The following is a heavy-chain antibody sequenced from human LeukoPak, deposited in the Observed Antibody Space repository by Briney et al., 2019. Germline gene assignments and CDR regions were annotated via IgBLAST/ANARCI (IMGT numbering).Heavy chain of an antibody. V-gene: IGHV1-8*01. CDR1: GYTFTSYD. CDR2: MNPNSGNT. J-gene: IGHJ4*02. Sequence: GASVKVSCKASGYTFTSYDINWVRQATGQGLEWMGWMNPNSGNTGYAQKFQGRVTMTRNTSISTAYMELSSLRSEDTAVYYCARAVGYYYDSSGYYSLDYWGQGTLVTVSS. CDR3: ARAVGYYYDSSGYYSLDY. D-gene: IGHD3-22*01.